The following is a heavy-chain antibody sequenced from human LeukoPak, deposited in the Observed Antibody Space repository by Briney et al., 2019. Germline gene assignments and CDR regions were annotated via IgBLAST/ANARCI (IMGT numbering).Heavy chain of an antibody. CDR2: IYYSGST. CDR1: GGSISSYY. D-gene: IGHD5-18*01. V-gene: IGHV4-59*01. Sequence: SETLSLTCTVSGGSISSYYWSWLRQPPGKGLEWIGYIYYSGSTNYNPSLKSRVTISVDTSKNQFSLKLSSVTAADTAVYYCARADFKDTAMAVWGQGTLVTVSS. J-gene: IGHJ4*02. CDR3: ARADFKDTAMAV.